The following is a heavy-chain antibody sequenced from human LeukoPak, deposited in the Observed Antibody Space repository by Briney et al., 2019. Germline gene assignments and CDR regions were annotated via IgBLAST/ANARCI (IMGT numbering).Heavy chain of an antibody. D-gene: IGHD2-15*01. CDR3: ARAVRGVVAAGFNWFDP. V-gene: IGHV4-59*12. J-gene: IGHJ5*02. CDR2: IYYSGST. Sequence: PSETLSLTCTVSGGSISSYYWSWIRQPPGKGLEWIGYIYYSGSTNYNPSLKSRVTISVDTSKNQFSLKLSSVTAADTAVYYCARAVRGVVAAGFNWFDPWGQGTLVTVSS. CDR1: GGSISSYY.